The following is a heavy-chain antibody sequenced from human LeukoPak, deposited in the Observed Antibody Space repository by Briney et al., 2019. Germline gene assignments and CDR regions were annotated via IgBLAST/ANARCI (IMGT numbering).Heavy chain of an antibody. Sequence: PGGSLRLSCAASGFSFSSYNMNGVRQAPARGLEWVSSISSGSSYIYYADSMKGRFTVARDNAKNSLYLQMNTLRAEDTAVYYCAREPFDVWGQGTTVTVSS. J-gene: IGHJ6*02. CDR1: GFSFSSYN. V-gene: IGHV3-21*01. CDR3: AREPFDV. CDR2: ISSGSSYI.